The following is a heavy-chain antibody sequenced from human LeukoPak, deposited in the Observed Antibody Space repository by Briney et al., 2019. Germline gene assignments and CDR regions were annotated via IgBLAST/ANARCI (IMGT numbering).Heavy chain of an antibody. CDR3: ARDYGLDY. Sequence: GGSLRLSCAASGFSFNTYAMSWVRQAPGKGLEWVSAISNTGGSTYYADSVKGRFTISRDKSKNTLSLQMNSLIAEDTAVYYCARDYGLDYWGQGTLVTVSS. V-gene: IGHV3-23*01. J-gene: IGHJ4*02. CDR2: ISNTGGST. D-gene: IGHD3-16*01. CDR1: GFSFNTYA.